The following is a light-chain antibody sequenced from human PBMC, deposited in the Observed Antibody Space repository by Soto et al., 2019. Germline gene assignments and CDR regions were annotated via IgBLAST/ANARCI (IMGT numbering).Light chain of an antibody. Sequence: QSALTQPASVSGSPGQSITISCTGSSSDVGRYTFVSWYQRHPGKAPKLMIYEVSNRPSGVSNRFSGSKSANTASLTISGLQAEDEAEYYCSSYATSNTVLFGGGTKLTVL. V-gene: IGLV2-14*01. CDR2: EVS. CDR3: SSYATSNTVL. J-gene: IGLJ3*02. CDR1: SSDVGRYTF.